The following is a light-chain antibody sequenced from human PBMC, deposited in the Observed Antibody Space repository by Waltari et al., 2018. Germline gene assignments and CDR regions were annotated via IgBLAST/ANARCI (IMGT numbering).Light chain of an antibody. V-gene: IGKV3-15*01. CDR1: QPIANN. J-gene: IGKJ2*01. Sequence: EIVMTPSQATLSVSPGERVTLSCRASQPIANNFAWYQQRPGQAPRLLIYDASTRATGFAARFSGSGYGTEFTLTISSLQSEDSGLYYCQHYSNWPYTFGQGTKLEIK. CDR3: QHYSNWPYT. CDR2: DAS.